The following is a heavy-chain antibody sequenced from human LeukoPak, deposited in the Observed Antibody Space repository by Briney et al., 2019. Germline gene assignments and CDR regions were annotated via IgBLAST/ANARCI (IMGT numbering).Heavy chain of an antibody. J-gene: IGHJ5*02. CDR3: ARDDGFGTIFGVVLPT. CDR1: GYTFTSYG. Sequence: ASVKVSCKAPGYTFTSYGISWVRQAPGQGREWMGWISAYNGNTNYAQKLQGRVTMTTDTSTGTAYMELRSLRSDDTAVYYCARDDGFGTIFGVVLPTWGQGTLVTVSS. V-gene: IGHV1-18*01. CDR2: ISAYNGNT. D-gene: IGHD3-3*01.